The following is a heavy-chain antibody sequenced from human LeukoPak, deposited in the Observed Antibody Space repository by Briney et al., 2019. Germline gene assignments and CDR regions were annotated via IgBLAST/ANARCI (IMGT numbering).Heavy chain of an antibody. CDR2: IIPILGIA. V-gene: IGHV1-69*04. Sequence: ASVKVSCKASGGTFSSYTISWVRQAPGQGLEWMGRIIPILGIANYAQGFQGRVTITADKSTSTAYMELSSLRSEDTAVYYCARDPHCSSTSCYTRGDDWFDPWGQGTLVTVSS. J-gene: IGHJ5*02. CDR3: ARDPHCSSTSCYTRGDDWFDP. CDR1: GGTFSSYT. D-gene: IGHD2-2*02.